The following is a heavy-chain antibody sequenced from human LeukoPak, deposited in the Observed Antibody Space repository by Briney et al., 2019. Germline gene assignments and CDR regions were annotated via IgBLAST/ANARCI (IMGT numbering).Heavy chain of an antibody. V-gene: IGHV4-59*08. CDR2: IHYLGST. Sequence: SETLSLTCSVSGDSMSHYYWSWIRQPPGKGLEWIGYIHYLGSTKYNPSLKSRLTISVDTSKSHFSLKLSSVTAADTAVYYCARGSNSVNWGQGTLVTVSS. D-gene: IGHD4-4*01. CDR1: GDSMSHYY. J-gene: IGHJ4*02. CDR3: ARGSNSVN.